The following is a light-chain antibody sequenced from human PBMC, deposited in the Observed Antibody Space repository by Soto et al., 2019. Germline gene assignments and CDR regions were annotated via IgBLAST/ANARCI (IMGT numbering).Light chain of an antibody. Sequence: DIQMTQSTSSLSASVGDRVTITCRASQSISSYLNWYQQKPGKAPQLLIYAASSLQRGVPSRFRGSGSGTDFTLSISSLQPDDFATYDCQQSYNTLTWTFGQGTKVQIK. CDR3: QQSYNTLTWT. CDR1: QSISSY. CDR2: AAS. J-gene: IGKJ1*01. V-gene: IGKV1-39*01.